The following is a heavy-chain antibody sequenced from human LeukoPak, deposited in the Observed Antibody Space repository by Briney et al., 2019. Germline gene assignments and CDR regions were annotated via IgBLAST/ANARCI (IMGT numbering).Heavy chain of an antibody. CDR1: GGSVSSGSYY. D-gene: IGHD3-22*01. CDR3: ARRRRDSSGYYYFDY. V-gene: IGHV4-61*01. CDR2: IYYSGST. Sequence: SETLSLTCTVSGGSVSSGSYYWSWIRQPPGKGLEWIGYIYYSGSTNYNPSLKSRVTISVDTSKNQFSLKLSSVTAADTAVYYCARRRRDSSGYYYFDYWGQGTLVTVSS. J-gene: IGHJ4*02.